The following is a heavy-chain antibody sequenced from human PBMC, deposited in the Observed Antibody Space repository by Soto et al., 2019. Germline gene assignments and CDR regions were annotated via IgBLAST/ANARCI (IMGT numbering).Heavy chain of an antibody. CDR1: GGSISSGSYF. CDR2: IYYSGST. V-gene: IGHV4-31*03. J-gene: IGHJ4*02. Sequence: QVQLQESGPGLVKPSQTLSLTCTVSGGSISSGSYFWSWIRQHPGKVLEWIAYIYYSGSTYYNPSLKSRLIISVETSKNQFSLKLSSVTAADTAVYYCARGDYIWGSPKRGFDCWGQGTLVTVSS. CDR3: ARGDYIWGSPKRGFDC. D-gene: IGHD3-16*01.